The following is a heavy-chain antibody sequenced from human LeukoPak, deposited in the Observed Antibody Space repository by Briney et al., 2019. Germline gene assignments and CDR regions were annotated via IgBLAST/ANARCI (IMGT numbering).Heavy chain of an antibody. CDR3: AKEGSGYDNMYYYYMDV. CDR1: GFTFSSYA. J-gene: IGHJ6*03. Sequence: GGSLRLSCAASGFTFSSYAMSWVRQAPGKGLEWVSAISGSGGSTYYADSVKGRFTISRDNSKNTLYLQMNSLRAEDTAVYYCAKEGSGYDNMYYYYMDVWGKGTTVTISS. V-gene: IGHV3-23*01. CDR2: ISGSGGST. D-gene: IGHD5-12*01.